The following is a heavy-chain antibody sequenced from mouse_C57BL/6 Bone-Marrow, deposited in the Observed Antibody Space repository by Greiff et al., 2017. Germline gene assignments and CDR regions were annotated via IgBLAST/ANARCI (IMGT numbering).Heavy chain of an antibody. CDR2: IYPRSGNT. CDR1: GYTFTSYG. Sequence: VQLQQSGAELARPGASVKLSCKASGYTFTSYGISWVKQRTGRGLEWIGEIYPRSGNTYYNEKFKGKATLTADKSSSTAYMELRSLTSEDSAVYFCARLNYYGSSYVAYWGQGTLVTVSA. D-gene: IGHD1-1*01. J-gene: IGHJ3*01. CDR3: ARLNYYGSSYVAY. V-gene: IGHV1-81*01.